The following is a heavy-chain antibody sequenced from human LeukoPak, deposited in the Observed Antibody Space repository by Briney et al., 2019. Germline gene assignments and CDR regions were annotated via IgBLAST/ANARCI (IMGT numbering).Heavy chain of an antibody. CDR1: GYSFTSYW. D-gene: IGHD6-13*01. Sequence: GESLKISCKGSGYSFTSYWIGWVRQMPGKGLEWMGIIYPGDSDTRYSPSFQGQVTISADKSISTAYLQWSSLKASDTAMYYCARYSSSLCDAFDIWGQGTMVTVSS. CDR2: IYPGDSDT. CDR3: ARYSSSLCDAFDI. V-gene: IGHV5-51*01. J-gene: IGHJ3*02.